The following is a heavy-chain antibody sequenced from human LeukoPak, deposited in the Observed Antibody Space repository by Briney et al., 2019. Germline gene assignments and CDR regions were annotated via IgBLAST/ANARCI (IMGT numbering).Heavy chain of an antibody. Sequence: GASVKVSCKASGYTFTAYYMHWVRQAPGQGLEWMGWINPNTGGKKTAQKLQGRVTQTTDTSTRTHSIELSNLTDNDTAVYSCPRGSLGNYYGSGSYYFFDFWGQGTLVTVSS. CDR2: INPNTGGK. J-gene: IGHJ4*02. V-gene: IGHV1-2*02. CDR3: PRGSLGNYYGSGSYYFFDF. CDR1: GYTFTAYY. D-gene: IGHD3-10*01.